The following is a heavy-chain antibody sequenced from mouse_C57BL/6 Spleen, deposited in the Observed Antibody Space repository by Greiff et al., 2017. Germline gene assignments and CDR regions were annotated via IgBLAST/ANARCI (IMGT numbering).Heavy chain of an antibody. CDR2: IDPEDGET. CDR3: ARGITTVVPYYYAMDY. Sequence: VQLKQSGAELVKPGASVKLSCTASGFNIKDYYMHWVKQRTEQGLEWIGRIDPEDGETKYAPKFQGKATITADTSSNTAYLQLSSLTSEDTAVYYCARGITTVVPYYYAMDYWGQGTSVTVSS. D-gene: IGHD1-1*01. CDR1: GFNIKDYY. J-gene: IGHJ4*01. V-gene: IGHV14-2*01.